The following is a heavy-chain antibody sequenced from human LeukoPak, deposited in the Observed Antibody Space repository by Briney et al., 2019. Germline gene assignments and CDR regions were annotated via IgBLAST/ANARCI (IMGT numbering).Heavy chain of an antibody. CDR2: ISWNSGSI. CDR3: AKGNWGSPYYFDC. D-gene: IGHD7-27*01. J-gene: IGHJ4*02. Sequence: GGSLRLSCAASGFTFDDYAMHWVRQAPGKGLEWVSGISWNSGSIGYADSVKGRFTISRDSTKNSLYLQMNSLRAEDTALYYCAKGNWGSPYYFDCWGQGTLVTVSS. V-gene: IGHV3-9*01. CDR1: GFTFDDYA.